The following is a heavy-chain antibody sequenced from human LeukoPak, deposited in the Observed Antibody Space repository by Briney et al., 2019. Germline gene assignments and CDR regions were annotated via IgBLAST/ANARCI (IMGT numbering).Heavy chain of an antibody. V-gene: IGHV3-11*01. CDR3: ARGENGSFDY. CDR1: GVTFEDYY. Sequence: GGSLRLSCRGSGVTFEDYYLSWIRQAPGKGLEWISYVSSTGGDKFYAGPVKGRFTISRDNARNSVYMEMNDLMAEDTAFYYCARGENGSFDYLGQGTLVIVSS. J-gene: IGHJ4*02. D-gene: IGHD3-10*01. CDR2: VSSTGGDK.